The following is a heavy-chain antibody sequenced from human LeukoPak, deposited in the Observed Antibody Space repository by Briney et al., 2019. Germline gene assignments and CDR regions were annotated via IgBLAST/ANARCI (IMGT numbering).Heavy chain of an antibody. CDR2: INPNSGGT. D-gene: IGHD3-10*01. V-gene: IGHV1-2*02. CDR1: GYTFTGYY. CDR3: AREERITMVRGVIGDI. J-gene: IGHJ3*02. Sequence: ASVTVSCKASGYTFTGYYMHWVRQAPGQGLEWMGWINPNSGGTNYAQKFQGRVTMTRDTSISTAYMELSRLRSDDTAVYYCAREERITMVRGVIGDIWGQGTMVTVSS.